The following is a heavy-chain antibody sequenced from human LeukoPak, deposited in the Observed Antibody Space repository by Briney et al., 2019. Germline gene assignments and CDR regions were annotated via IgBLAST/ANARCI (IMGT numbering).Heavy chain of an antibody. CDR3: ARGGYCSSTSCYSLQH. D-gene: IGHD2-2*01. CDR2: INPNSGGT. V-gene: IGHV1-2*02. J-gene: IGHJ1*01. CDR1: GYTFTGYY. Sequence: ASVKVSCKAPGYTFTGYYMHWVRQAPGQGLEWMGWINPNSGGTNYAQKFQGRVTMTRDTSISTAYMELSRLRSDDTAVYYCARGGYCSSTSCYSLQHWGQGTLVTVSS.